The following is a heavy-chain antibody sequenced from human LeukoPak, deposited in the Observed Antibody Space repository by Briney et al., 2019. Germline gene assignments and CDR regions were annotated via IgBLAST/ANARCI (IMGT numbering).Heavy chain of an antibody. CDR1: GGSFSGYY. CDR2: INHSGST. CDR3: ARERGSYRTDAFDI. V-gene: IGHV4-34*01. Sequence: PSETLSLTCAVYGGSFSGYYWSWIRQPPGKGLEWIGEINHSGSTNYNPSLKSRVTISVDTSKNQFSLKLSSVTAADTAVYYCARERGSYRTDAFDIWGQGTMVTVSS. J-gene: IGHJ3*02. D-gene: IGHD1-26*01.